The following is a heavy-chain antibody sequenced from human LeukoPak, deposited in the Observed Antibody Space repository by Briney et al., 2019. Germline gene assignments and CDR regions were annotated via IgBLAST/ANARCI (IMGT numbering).Heavy chain of an antibody. CDR2: ISSSSSII. Sequence: GGSLRLSCAASGFTFSSYSMNWVRQAPGKGLEWLSYISSSSSIIYYADSVKGRFTISGDNAKNSLYLQMNSLRDEDTAVYYCAKSDTYRFDYWGQGTLVTVSS. CDR3: AKSDTYRFDY. CDR1: GFTFSSYS. J-gene: IGHJ4*02. D-gene: IGHD2-21*02. V-gene: IGHV3-48*02.